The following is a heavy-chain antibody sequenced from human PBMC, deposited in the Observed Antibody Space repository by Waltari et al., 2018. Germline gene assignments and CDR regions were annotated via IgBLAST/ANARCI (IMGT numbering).Heavy chain of an antibody. J-gene: IGHJ5*02. CDR2: IIPILGTA. CDR3: AREVGATPVDWFDP. V-gene: IGHV1-69*12. Sequence: QVQLVQSGAEVKKPGSSVKVSCKASGGTFSSYAISWVRHAPGQGLEWMGGIIPILGTANYAQKFQGRVTITAGESTSTAYMELSSLRSEDTAVYYCAREVGATPVDWFDPWGQGTLVTVSS. CDR1: GGTFSSYA. D-gene: IGHD1-26*01.